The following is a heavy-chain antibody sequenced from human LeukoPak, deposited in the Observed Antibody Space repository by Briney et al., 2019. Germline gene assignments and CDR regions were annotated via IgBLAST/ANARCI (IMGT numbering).Heavy chain of an antibody. Sequence: PGGSLRLSCAASGFTFSSYWMSWVRQAPGKGLEWVVNIKQDGSEKYYVDSVKGRFTISRDNAKNSLYLQMNSLRAEDTAVYYCARDRYIYSNFWDYYYGMDVWGQGTTVTVSS. J-gene: IGHJ6*02. CDR3: ARDRYIYSNFWDYYYGMDV. CDR1: GFTFSSYW. D-gene: IGHD4-11*01. V-gene: IGHV3-7*03. CDR2: IKQDGSEK.